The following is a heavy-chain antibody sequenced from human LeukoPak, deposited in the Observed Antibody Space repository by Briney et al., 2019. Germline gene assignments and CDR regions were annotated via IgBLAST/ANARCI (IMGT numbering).Heavy chain of an antibody. D-gene: IGHD3-10*01. V-gene: IGHV4-4*07. CDR2: IHTSGST. J-gene: IGHJ4*02. CDR3: ARVSGIYYGSGSYFRYFDY. CDR1: GGSISSDY. Sequence: PSETLSLTCTVSGGSISSDYWSWIRQPAGKGLEWIGRIHTSGSTNYNPSLKSRVTISVDTSKNQFSLKLSSVTAADTAVYYCARVSGIYYGSGSYFRYFDYWGQGTLVTVSS.